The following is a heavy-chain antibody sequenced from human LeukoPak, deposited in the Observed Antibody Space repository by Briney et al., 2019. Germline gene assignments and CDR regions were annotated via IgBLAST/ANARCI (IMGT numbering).Heavy chain of an antibody. V-gene: IGHV3-23*01. D-gene: IGHD6-6*01. J-gene: IGHJ4*02. CDR1: GFTFSSYG. CDR2: ISGSGAST. CDR3: ATIYSSSGDY. Sequence: GGTLRLSCAASGFTFSSYGMSWVRQAPGKGLEWVSAISGSGASTYYADSVKGRFTISRDNSKNTLYLQMNSLRAGDTAVYYCATIYSSSGDYWGQGTLVTVSS.